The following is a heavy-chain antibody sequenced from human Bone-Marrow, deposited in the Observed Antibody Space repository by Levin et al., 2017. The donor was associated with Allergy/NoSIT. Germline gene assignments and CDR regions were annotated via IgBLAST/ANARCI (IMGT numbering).Heavy chain of an antibody. Sequence: GESLKISCAASGFTFSSYAMHWVRQAPGKGLEWVAVISYDGSNKYYADSVKGRFTISRDNSKNTLYLQMNSLRAEDTAVYYCARDFSDIVVVVAATTDYWGQGTLVTVSS. CDR3: ARDFSDIVVVVAATTDY. V-gene: IGHV3-30-3*01. J-gene: IGHJ4*02. CDR2: ISYDGSNK. D-gene: IGHD2-15*01. CDR1: GFTFSSYA.